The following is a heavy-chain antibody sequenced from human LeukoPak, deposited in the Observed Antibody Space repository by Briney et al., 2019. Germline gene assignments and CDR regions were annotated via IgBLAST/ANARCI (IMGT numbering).Heavy chain of an antibody. V-gene: IGHV4-34*01. CDR1: GGSFSGYY. CDR3: ARRRITTLSGGLR. CDR2: INHSGST. J-gene: IGHJ4*02. Sequence: PSETLSLTCAVYGGSFSGYYWSWIRQPPGKGLEWIGEINHSGSTNYNPSLKSRVTISVDTSKNQFSLKLSSVTAPDTAVYYCARRRITTLSGGLRWGQGTLVTVSS. D-gene: IGHD3-22*01.